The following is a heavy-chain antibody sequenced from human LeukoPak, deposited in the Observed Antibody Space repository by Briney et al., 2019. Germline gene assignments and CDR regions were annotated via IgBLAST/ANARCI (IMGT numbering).Heavy chain of an antibody. J-gene: IGHJ4*02. CDR3: AKGLRPGYKYFDS. V-gene: IGHV3-23*01. Sequence: GGSLRLSCAASGFTFSSYGMNWVRQAPGKGLGWVSTISSSGSSTYYADSGKGQFTIARGNSKNTLYRRMNNLIAEATSVNYGAKGLRPGYKYFDSRGQGTLVTVFS. D-gene: IGHD5-18*01. CDR1: GFTFSSYG. CDR2: ISSSGSST.